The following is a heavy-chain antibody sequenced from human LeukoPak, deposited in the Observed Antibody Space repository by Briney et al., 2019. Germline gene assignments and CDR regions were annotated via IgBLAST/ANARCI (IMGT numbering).Heavy chain of an antibody. CDR2: INPNSGGT. Sequence: ASVKVSCKASGYTFTGYYMHWVRQAPGQGLEWMGWINPNSGGTNYAQKFQGRVTMTRDTSISTAYMELSRLRSDDTAVYYCARLTAAGTIGDYWGRGTLVTVSS. CDR1: GYTFTGYY. D-gene: IGHD6-13*01. V-gene: IGHV1-2*02. J-gene: IGHJ4*02. CDR3: ARLTAAGTIGDY.